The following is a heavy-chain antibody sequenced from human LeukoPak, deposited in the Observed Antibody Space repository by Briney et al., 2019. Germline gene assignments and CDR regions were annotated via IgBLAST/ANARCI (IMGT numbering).Heavy chain of an antibody. CDR1: GFAFSNYW. J-gene: IGHJ4*02. D-gene: IGHD4-11*01. V-gene: IGHV3-7*01. CDR2: MDEDGSEK. Sequence: GGSLRLSCAASGFAFSNYWMSWVRQAPGKGLEWVANMDEDGSEKNYVDSVKGRFTISRDNAQDSLYLQMNSLRAEDTAVYYCARDRGYSNFDYWGQGTLLTVSS. CDR3: ARDRGYSNFDY.